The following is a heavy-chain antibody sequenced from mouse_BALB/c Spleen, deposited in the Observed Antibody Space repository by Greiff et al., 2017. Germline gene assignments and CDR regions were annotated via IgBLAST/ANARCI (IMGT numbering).Heavy chain of an antibody. V-gene: IGHV1-18*01. CDR1: GYTFTDYN. CDR3: ARKTAGPYYYAMDD. J-gene: IGHJ4*01. Sequence: EVQLQQFGAELVKPGASVKISCKASGYTFTDYNMDWVKQSHGKSLEWIGYINPNYDSYSYNQKFKGKATLTVDKSSSTAYMELSSLTSEDTAVYYWARKTAGPYYYAMDDWGQGTSVTVSS. CDR2: INPNYDSY.